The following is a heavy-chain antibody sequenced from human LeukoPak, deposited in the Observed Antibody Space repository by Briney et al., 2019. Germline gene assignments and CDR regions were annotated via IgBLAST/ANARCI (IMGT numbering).Heavy chain of an antibody. CDR1: GFSVTSNH. CDR3: ARDSSAYYFDY. V-gene: IGHV3-66*01. Sequence: GGSLRLSCAASGFSVTSNHMNWVRQAPGKGLEWVSIIYTGGTTHYADSLNDRFTISRDDSINTLYLQMNSLRAEDTAVYYCARDSSAYYFDYWGQGTPVTVPS. CDR2: IYTGGTT. D-gene: IGHD6-6*01. J-gene: IGHJ4*02.